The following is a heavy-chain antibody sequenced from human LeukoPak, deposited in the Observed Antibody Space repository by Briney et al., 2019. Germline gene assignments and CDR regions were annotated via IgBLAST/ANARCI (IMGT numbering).Heavy chain of an antibody. Sequence: GGSLRLSCAASGFTFSTYVMSWVRQAPGKGLEWVSAISGSGGSTYYADSVKGRFTISRDNSKNTLYPQMNSLGADDTAVYYCAKGNWRYFDYWGLGTLVTVSS. CDR1: GFTFSTYV. CDR2: ISGSGGST. J-gene: IGHJ4*02. D-gene: IGHD1-1*01. V-gene: IGHV3-23*01. CDR3: AKGNWRYFDY.